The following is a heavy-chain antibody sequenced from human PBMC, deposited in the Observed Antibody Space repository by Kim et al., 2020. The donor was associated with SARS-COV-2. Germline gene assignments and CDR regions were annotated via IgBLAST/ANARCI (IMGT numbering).Heavy chain of an antibody. D-gene: IGHD6-13*01. V-gene: IGHV3-48*02. CDR1: GFTFSSYS. Sequence: GGSLRLSCAASGFTFSSYSMNWVRQAPGKGLEWVSYISSSSSTIYYADSVKGRFTISRDNAKNSLYLQMNSLRDEDTAVYYCASLITSSWYDYYYGMDVWGQGTTVTVSS. CDR2: ISSSSSTI. CDR3: ASLITSSWYDYYYGMDV. J-gene: IGHJ6*02.